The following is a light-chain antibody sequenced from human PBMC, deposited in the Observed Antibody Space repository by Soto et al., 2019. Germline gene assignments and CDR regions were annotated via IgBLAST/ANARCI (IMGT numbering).Light chain of an antibody. CDR3: QKYDSVPFT. J-gene: IGKJ3*01. Sequence: DIQMTQSPSSLSASVGDRVTITCRASQGISSYLAWYQQKPGKVPSLLIYAASTLQSGVPSRFSGSGSGTDFTLTISSLQPEDVATYYCQKYDSVPFTFGPGTKVDFK. CDR1: QGISSY. CDR2: AAS. V-gene: IGKV1-27*01.